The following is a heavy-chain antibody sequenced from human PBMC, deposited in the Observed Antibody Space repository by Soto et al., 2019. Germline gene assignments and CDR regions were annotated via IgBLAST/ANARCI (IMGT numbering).Heavy chain of an antibody. CDR2: ISYDGSNK. CDR1: GFTFSSYA. J-gene: IGHJ4*02. V-gene: IGHV3-30-3*01. CDR3: ARSERWLQSGYFDY. D-gene: IGHD5-12*01. Sequence: SLRLSCAASGFTFSSYAMHWVRQAPGKGLEWVAVISYDGSNKYYADSVKGRFTITRDNSKNTLYLQMNSLRAEDTAVYYCARSERWLQSGYFDYWGQGTLVTVS.